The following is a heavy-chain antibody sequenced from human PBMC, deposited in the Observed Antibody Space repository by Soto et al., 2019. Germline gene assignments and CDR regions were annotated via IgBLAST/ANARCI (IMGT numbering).Heavy chain of an antibody. V-gene: IGHV3-33*01. J-gene: IGHJ6*04. CDR3: ARDIRYGSGSTDV. CDR2: IWYDGSNK. D-gene: IGHD3-10*01. Sequence: GSLRLSCAASGFTFSSYGMHWVRQAPGKGLEWVAVIWYDGSNKYYADSVKGRFTISRDNSKNTLYLQMNSLRAEDTAVYYCARDIRYGSGSTDVWGKGTTVTVSS. CDR1: GFTFSSYG.